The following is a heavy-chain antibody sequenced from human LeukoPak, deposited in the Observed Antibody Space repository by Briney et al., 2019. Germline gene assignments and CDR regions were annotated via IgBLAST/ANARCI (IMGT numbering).Heavy chain of an antibody. D-gene: IGHD2-2*01. V-gene: IGHV4-31*03. CDR1: GGSINSGGYS. Sequence: SQTLSLTCTVSGGSINSGGYSCTWIRQHPGKGLEWIAYICYSGSTDYNLSLKSRVTISPDTSKNQFSLKLSSVTAADTAVYYCARAIVVPAALHYYYMDVWGKGTTVTVSS. CDR2: ICYSGST. J-gene: IGHJ6*03. CDR3: ARAIVVPAALHYYYMDV.